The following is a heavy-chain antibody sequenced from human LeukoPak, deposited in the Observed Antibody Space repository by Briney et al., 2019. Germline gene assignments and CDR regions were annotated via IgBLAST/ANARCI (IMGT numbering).Heavy chain of an antibody. CDR1: GYTFTSYD. CDR3: ARGRVDSSGYYYYFDY. J-gene: IGHJ4*02. Sequence: ASVKVSCKASGYTFTSYDINWVRQATGQGLEWMGWMNPNSGNTGYAQKFQGRVTMTRNTSISTAYMELSSLRSEDTAVYYCARGRVDSSGYYYYFDYWGQGTLVTVSS. CDR2: MNPNSGNT. D-gene: IGHD3-22*01. V-gene: IGHV1-8*01.